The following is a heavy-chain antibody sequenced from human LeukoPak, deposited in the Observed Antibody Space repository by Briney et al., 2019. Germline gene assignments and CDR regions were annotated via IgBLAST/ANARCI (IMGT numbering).Heavy chain of an antibody. D-gene: IGHD6-19*01. V-gene: IGHV1-18*01. J-gene: IGHJ4*02. Sequence: ASVKVSCKASGYTFTSYGISRVRQAPGQGLEWMGWISAYNGNTNYAQKLQGRVTMTTDTSTSTAYMELRSLRSDDTAVYYCATTNGPLSSGWYGVDYWGQGTLVTVSS. CDR1: GYTFTSYG. CDR3: ATTNGPLSSGWYGVDY. CDR2: ISAYNGNT.